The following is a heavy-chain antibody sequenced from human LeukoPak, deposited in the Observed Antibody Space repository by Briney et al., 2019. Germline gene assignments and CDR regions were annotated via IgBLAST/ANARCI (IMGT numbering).Heavy chain of an antibody. CDR2: INHSGST. Sequence: GSLRLSCAASGFTFSSYAMSWVRQAPGKGLEWIGEINHSGSTNYNPSLKSRVTISVDTSKNQFSLKLSSVTAADTAVYYCARDSSSFVYYYYYMDVWGKGTTVTVSS. J-gene: IGHJ6*03. CDR3: ARDSSSFVYYYYYMDV. V-gene: IGHV4-34*01. CDR1: GFTFSSYA. D-gene: IGHD6-6*01.